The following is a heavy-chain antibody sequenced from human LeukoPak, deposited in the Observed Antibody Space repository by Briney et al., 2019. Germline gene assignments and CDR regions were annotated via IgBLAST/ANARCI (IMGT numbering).Heavy chain of an antibody. CDR3: AREGGLRRGYDYVWGSYRYPYYFDY. J-gene: IGHJ4*02. CDR1: GYTFTSYD. V-gene: IGHV1-8*01. CDR2: MNPNSGNT. D-gene: IGHD3-16*02. Sequence: ASVKVSCKASGYTFTSYDINWVRQATGQGLEWMGWMNPNSGNTGYAQKFQGRVTMTRNTSISTAYMELSSLRSEDTAVYYCAREGGLRRGYDYVWGSYRYPYYFDYWGQGTLVTVSS.